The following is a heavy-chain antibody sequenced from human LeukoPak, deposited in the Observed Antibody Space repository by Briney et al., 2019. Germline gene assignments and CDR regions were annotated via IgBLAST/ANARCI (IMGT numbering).Heavy chain of an antibody. V-gene: IGHV1-46*01. CDR2: INPSGGST. J-gene: IGHJ6*02. Sequence: ASVKVSCKASGYTFTSYYMHWVRQAPGQGLEWMGIINPSGGSTSYAQKFQGRITMTRDTSTSTVYMELSSLRSEDTAVYYCARRNSSNYNYYYGMDVWGQGTTVTVSS. CDR3: ARRNSSNYNYYYGMDV. CDR1: GYTFTSYY. D-gene: IGHD6-6*01.